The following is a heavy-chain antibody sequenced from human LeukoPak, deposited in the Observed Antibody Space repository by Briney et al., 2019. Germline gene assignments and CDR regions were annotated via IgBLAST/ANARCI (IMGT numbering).Heavy chain of an antibody. J-gene: IGHJ4*02. CDR2: INPNSGGT. D-gene: IGHD1-1*01. V-gene: IGHV1-2*02. CDR1: GYTFTGYY. Sequence: EASVKVSCKASGYTFTGYYMHWVRQAPGQGLEWMGWINPNSGGTNYAQKFQGRVTMTRDTSISTAYMELSRLRSDDTAMYSCARYTDHYYFDYWGQGTLVTVSP. CDR3: ARYTDHYYFDY.